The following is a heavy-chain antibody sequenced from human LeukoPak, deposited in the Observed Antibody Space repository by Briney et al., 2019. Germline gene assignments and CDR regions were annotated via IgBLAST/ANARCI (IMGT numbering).Heavy chain of an antibody. J-gene: IGHJ4*02. CDR1: GFTFSDYW. Sequence: PGGSLRLSCAVSGFTFSDYWMSWVRQAPGKGLEWVADIKQDGGEKNYVDSVEGRFTISRDNAKNTLYLQMNSMRAEDTAVYYCARDGIRFWYYFDYWGQGALVTVSS. CDR2: IKQDGGEK. V-gene: IGHV3-7*01. CDR3: ARDGIRFWYYFDY. D-gene: IGHD3-3*01.